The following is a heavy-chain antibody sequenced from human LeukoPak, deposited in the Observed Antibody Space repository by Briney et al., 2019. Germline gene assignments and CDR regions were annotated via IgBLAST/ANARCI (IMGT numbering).Heavy chain of an antibody. CDR1: GYTFTSYG. CDR3: ARALVEGDEYYYGSFDP. J-gene: IGHJ5*02. D-gene: IGHD3-10*01. CDR2: INPSGGST. V-gene: IGHV1-46*01. Sequence: GASVKVSCKSSGYTFTSYGISWVRQAPGQGLEWMGIINPSGGSTSYAQKFQGRVTMTRDTSTSTVYMELSSLRSEDTAVYYCARALVEGDEYYYGSFDPWGQGTLVTVSS.